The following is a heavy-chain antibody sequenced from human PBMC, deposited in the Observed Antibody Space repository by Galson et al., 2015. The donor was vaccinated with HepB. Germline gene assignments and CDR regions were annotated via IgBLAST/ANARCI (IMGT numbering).Heavy chain of an antibody. J-gene: IGHJ4*02. V-gene: IGHV3-23*01. CDR3: AKDFCRADNCDPFDY. D-gene: IGHD2-15*01. Sequence: LRLSCAASGLTFTNYAMSWVRQAPGKGLVWVSGIYPDGHITYYADSVKGRFTISRDDSKNTVYLQMNSVRVEDTAVYFCAKDFCRADNCDPFDYWGQGTLVTVSS. CDR2: IYPDGHIT. CDR1: GLTFTNYA.